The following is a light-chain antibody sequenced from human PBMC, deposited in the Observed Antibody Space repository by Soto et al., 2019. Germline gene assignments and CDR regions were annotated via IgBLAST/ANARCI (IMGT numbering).Light chain of an antibody. Sequence: QSVLTQPPSVSGAPGQRVSISCTGSSSNIGAGYDVHWYQHLPGTAPKLLIYDVTKRPSGVPDRFSGSKSANTASLTISGLQAEDEADYYCCSYAGSYTFVFGTGTKVTVL. V-gene: IGLV1-40*01. CDR2: DVT. CDR1: SSNIGAGYD. CDR3: CSYAGSYTFV. J-gene: IGLJ1*01.